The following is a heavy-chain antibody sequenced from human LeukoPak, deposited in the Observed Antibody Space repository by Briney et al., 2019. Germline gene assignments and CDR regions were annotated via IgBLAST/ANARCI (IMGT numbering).Heavy chain of an antibody. D-gene: IGHD3-10*01. CDR3: ARGGYGSGSYFRYYYYYMDV. J-gene: IGHJ6*03. CDR2: IYYSGST. CDR1: GGSISSYY. Sequence: PSETLSLTCTVSGGSISSYYWSWIRQPPGKGLEWIGYIYYSGSTNYNPSLKSRVTISVDTSKNQFSLKLSSVTAADTAVYYCARGGYGSGSYFRYYYYYMDVWGKGTTVTVSS. V-gene: IGHV4-59*01.